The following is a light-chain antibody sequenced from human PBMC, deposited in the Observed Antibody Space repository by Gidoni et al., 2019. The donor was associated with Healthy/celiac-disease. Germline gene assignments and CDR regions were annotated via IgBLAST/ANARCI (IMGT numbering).Light chain of an antibody. Sequence: DIVMTQSPLSLPVTPGEPASISCTSSQSLLHSNGYNYLDWYLQKPGQSPQLLIYLGSNRASGVPDRFSGSGSGTDFTLKISRVEAEDVGVYYCMQALQTPWTFXXXTKVEIK. CDR3: MQALQTPWT. CDR1: QSLLHSNGYNY. CDR2: LGS. J-gene: IGKJ1*01. V-gene: IGKV2-28*01.